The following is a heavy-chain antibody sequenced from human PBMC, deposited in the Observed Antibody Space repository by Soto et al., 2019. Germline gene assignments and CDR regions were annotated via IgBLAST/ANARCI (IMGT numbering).Heavy chain of an antibody. D-gene: IGHD2-2*01. J-gene: IGHJ4*02. CDR2: ISAYNGNT. Sequence: ASVKVSCKASGYTITSYYMHWVRQAPGQGLEWMGWISAYNGNTNYAQKLQGRVTMTTDTSTSTAYMELRSLRSDDTAVYYCARERCSSTSCYGPFDYWGQGTLVTVSS. CDR3: ARERCSSTSCYGPFDY. CDR1: GYTITSYY. V-gene: IGHV1-18*04.